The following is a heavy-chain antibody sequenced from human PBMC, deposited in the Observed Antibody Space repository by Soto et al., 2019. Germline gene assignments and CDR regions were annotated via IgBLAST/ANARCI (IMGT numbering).Heavy chain of an antibody. CDR2: ISSSSITI. CDR3: ARANYYGSPGDFDY. Sequence: PGGSLRLSCAASGFTFSSYSMNWVRQAPGKGLEWVSYISSSSITIYYADSVKGRFTISRDNAKNSLYLQMNSLRAEDTAVYYCARANYYGSPGDFDYWGQGTLVTVSS. CDR1: GFTFSSYS. V-gene: IGHV3-48*01. D-gene: IGHD3-10*01. J-gene: IGHJ4*02.